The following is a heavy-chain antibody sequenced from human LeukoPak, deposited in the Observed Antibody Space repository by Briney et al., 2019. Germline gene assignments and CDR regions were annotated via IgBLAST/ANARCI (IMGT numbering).Heavy chain of an antibody. D-gene: IGHD6-13*01. CDR3: ARSQALEQQLVLYY. CDR2: IWYDGSNK. Sequence: PGGSLRLSCAASGLTFSSYGMHWVRQAPGKGLEWVAVIWYDGSNKYYADSVKGRFTVSRDNSKNTLYLQMNSLRAEDTAVYYCARSQALEQQLVLYYWGQGTLVTVSS. V-gene: IGHV3-33*01. CDR1: GLTFSSYG. J-gene: IGHJ4*02.